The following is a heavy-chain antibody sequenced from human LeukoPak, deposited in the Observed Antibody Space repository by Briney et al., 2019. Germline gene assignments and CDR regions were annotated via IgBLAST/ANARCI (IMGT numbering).Heavy chain of an antibody. CDR1: GGSISSGSYY. Sequence: SETLSLTCTVSGGSISSGSYYWSWIRQPAGKGLEWIGRIYTSGRTNYNPSLKSRGTISVDASKNQFSLKLSSVTAADTAVYYCARELYDSSGYYLYFDYWGQGTLVTVSS. CDR2: IYTSGRT. CDR3: ARELYDSSGYYLYFDY. V-gene: IGHV4-61*02. J-gene: IGHJ4*02. D-gene: IGHD3-22*01.